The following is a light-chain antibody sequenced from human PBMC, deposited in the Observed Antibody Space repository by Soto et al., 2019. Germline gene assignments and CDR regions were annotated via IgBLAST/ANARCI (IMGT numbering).Light chain of an antibody. CDR3: QQYVSSPPYT. V-gene: IGKV3-20*01. Sequence: EIVLTQSPGTLSLSPGERATLSCRASQSVSSSYLAWYQQKPGQAPRLLIYGASSRATGIPDRFSGSGSGTDFTLTISRLEPEDFAVYYCQQYVSSPPYTFGKGTKLEIK. CDR1: QSVSSSY. J-gene: IGKJ2*01. CDR2: GAS.